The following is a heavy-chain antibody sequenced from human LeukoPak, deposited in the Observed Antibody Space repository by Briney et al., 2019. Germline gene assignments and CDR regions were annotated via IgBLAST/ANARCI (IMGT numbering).Heavy chain of an antibody. D-gene: IGHD6-6*01. CDR1: GFTFSTYG. J-gene: IGHJ4*02. Sequence: PGGSLRLSCSASGFTFSTYGMVWVRQAPGKGLLWVSHIDSDGSRTGYADPVKGRFTMSRDNAKNTLYLQMNSLRAEDTAVYFCARAAYSSSPDYWGQGTLVTVSS. CDR2: IDSDGSRT. CDR3: ARAAYSSSPDY. V-gene: IGHV3-74*01.